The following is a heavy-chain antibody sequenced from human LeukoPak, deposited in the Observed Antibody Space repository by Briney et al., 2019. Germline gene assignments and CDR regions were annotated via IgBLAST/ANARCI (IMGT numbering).Heavy chain of an antibody. Sequence: ASVKVSCKASGYTFTGYYMHWVRQAPGQGLEWMGWINPNSGGTNYAQKFQGRVTMTRDTSISTAYMELSRLRSDDTVVYYCARGYCSSTSCYRGGYYFDYWGQGTLVTVSS. J-gene: IGHJ4*02. CDR3: ARGYCSSTSCYRGGYYFDY. D-gene: IGHD2-2*01. CDR2: INPNSGGT. CDR1: GYTFTGYY. V-gene: IGHV1-2*02.